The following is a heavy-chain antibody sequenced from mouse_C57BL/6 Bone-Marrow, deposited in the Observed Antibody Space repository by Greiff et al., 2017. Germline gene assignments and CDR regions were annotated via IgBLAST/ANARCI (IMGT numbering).Heavy chain of an antibody. J-gene: IGHJ3*01. CDR3: ARGGGYCSWFAY. V-gene: IGHV1-20*01. CDR1: GYSFTGYF. CDR2: INPYNGDT. D-gene: IGHD2-3*01. Sequence: VQLQQSGPELVKPGDSVKISCKASGYSFTGYFMNWVMQSHGKSLEWIGRINPYNGDTFYNQKFKGKATLTVDKSSSTAHMELRSLTSEDFAVYYCARGGGYCSWFAYWGQGTLVTVSA.